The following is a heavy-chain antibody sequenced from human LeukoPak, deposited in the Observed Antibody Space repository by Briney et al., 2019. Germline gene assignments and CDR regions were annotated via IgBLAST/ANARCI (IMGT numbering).Heavy chain of an antibody. CDR2: IIEGGDVK. D-gene: IGHD3-10*01. J-gene: IGHJ4*02. CDR1: GFTFSAYW. Sequence: GGSLRLSCAASGFTFSAYWMTWVRQAPGKGLAWVANIIEGGDVKYYADSVKGRFTISRDNAKNSLYLQMNSLRVEDTAIYYCVKVAKYYYGSETYYFFEHWGQGTSVTASS. CDR3: VKVAKYYYGSETYYFFEH. V-gene: IGHV3-7*01.